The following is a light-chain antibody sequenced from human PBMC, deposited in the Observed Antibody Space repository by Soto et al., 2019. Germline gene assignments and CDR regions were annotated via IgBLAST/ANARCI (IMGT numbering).Light chain of an antibody. CDR1: QSVSSY. CDR3: QQRSNWPRLT. J-gene: IGKJ4*01. CDR2: DAS. Sequence: EIVLTQSPATLSLSPGERATLSCRASQSVSSYLAWYQQKPGQAPRLLIYDASNRATGIPARFSGSGSETDFTLTISSLEPEDFAVYYWQQRSNWPRLTFGGGTKVEIK. V-gene: IGKV3-11*01.